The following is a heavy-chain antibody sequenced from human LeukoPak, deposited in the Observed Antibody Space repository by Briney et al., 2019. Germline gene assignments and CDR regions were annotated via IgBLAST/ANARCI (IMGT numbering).Heavy chain of an antibody. CDR1: GFTFSSYS. J-gene: IGHJ3*02. D-gene: IGHD1-1*01. CDR3: ARAVFTPTDDPGAFDI. V-gene: IGHV3-48*01. Sequence: PGGSLRLSCAASGFTFSSYSMNWVRQAPGKGLEWVSYISSSSSTIYYADSVKGRFTISRDNAKNSLYLQMNSLRAEDTAVYYCARAVFTPTDDPGAFDIWGQGTMVIVSS. CDR2: ISSSSSTI.